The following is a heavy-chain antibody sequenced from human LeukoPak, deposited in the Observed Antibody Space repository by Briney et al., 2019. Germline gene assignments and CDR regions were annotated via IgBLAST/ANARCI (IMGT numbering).Heavy chain of an antibody. CDR1: GGSISSYY. CDR3: ARLRGAMTPVTSDFDY. V-gene: IGHV4-39*01. Sequence: SETLSLTCIVSGGSISSYYWAWIRQPPGKGLEWIGSGFYSGSAYYNPSLKSRVTISVDTSKNQFPLNLSSVTAADTAVYYCARLRGAMTPVTSDFDYWGQGTLVTVSS. J-gene: IGHJ4*02. D-gene: IGHD4-17*01. CDR2: GFYSGSA.